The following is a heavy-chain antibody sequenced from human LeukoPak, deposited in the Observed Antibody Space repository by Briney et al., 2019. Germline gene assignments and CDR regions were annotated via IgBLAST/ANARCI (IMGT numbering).Heavy chain of an antibody. D-gene: IGHD5-18*01. CDR3: ARDGHSYGTFDY. CDR2: IWYDGSNK. CDR1: GFTFSSYG. Sequence: PGGSLRLSCAASGFTFSSYGMHWDRQAPGKGLEWVAVIWYDGSNKYYADSVKGRFTISRDNSKNTLYLQMNSLRAEDTAVYYCARDGHSYGTFDYWGQGTLVTVSS. J-gene: IGHJ4*02. V-gene: IGHV3-33*01.